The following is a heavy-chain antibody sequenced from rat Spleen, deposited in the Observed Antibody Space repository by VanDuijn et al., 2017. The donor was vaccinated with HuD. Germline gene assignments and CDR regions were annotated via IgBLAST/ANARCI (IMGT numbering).Heavy chain of an antibody. CDR1: GFSLTSYH. Sequence: QVQLKESGPGLVQPSQTLSLTCTVSGFSLTSYHVHWVRQPPGKGLEWIAAISSGGTSYYNSVLNPRLSISRDISKSQLFLKMNSLQTEDTAMYFCARGWERFAYWGQGTLVTVSS. V-gene: IGHV2S12*01. CDR3: ARGWERFAY. J-gene: IGHJ3*01. CDR2: ISSGGTS. D-gene: IGHD5-1*01.